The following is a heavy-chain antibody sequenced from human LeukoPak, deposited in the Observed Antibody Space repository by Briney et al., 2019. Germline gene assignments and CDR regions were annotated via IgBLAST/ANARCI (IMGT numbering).Heavy chain of an antibody. CDR3: AKGHSDFGTGFDL. CDR2: VSASGGKT. CDR1: RFTFSTYG. V-gene: IGHV3-23*01. J-gene: IGHJ4*02. D-gene: IGHD4-17*01. Sequence: GGSLRLSCAASRFTFSTYGMSWVRQAPGKGLECVSVVSASGGKTYSAESVKARFTISRDNSKNTLYLEMNSLTADDTAVYYCAKGHSDFGTGFDLWGQGTLVTVS.